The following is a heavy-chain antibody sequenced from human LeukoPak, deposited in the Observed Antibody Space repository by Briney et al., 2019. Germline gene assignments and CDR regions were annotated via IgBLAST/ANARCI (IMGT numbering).Heavy chain of an antibody. D-gene: IGHD2-2*02. J-gene: IGHJ3*02. CDR2: INWNGGST. V-gene: IGHV3-20*04. Sequence: GGSLRLSCAASGFTVSSYYMSWVRQAPGKGLEWVSGINWNGGSTGYADSVKGRFTISRDNAKNSLYLQMNSLRAEDTALYYCARRDIVVVPAAIFGAFDIWGQGTMVTVSS. CDR3: ARRDIVVVPAAIFGAFDI. CDR1: GFTVSSYY.